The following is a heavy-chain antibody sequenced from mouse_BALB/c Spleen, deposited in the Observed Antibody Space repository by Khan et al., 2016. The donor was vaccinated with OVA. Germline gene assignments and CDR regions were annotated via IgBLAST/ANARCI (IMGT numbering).Heavy chain of an antibody. CDR3: ARTARINY. J-gene: IGHJ2*01. Sequence: VQLQESGPGLVKPSQSLSLTCTVTGYSITSGYGWYWIRQSPGNKLEWMGYISYSGSTNYNPSLKSRISITRDTSKNPFFLQLNSVTTEDTATCYGARTARINYWGQGTMVTVSS. V-gene: IGHV3-1*02. CDR2: ISYSGST. D-gene: IGHD1-2*01. CDR1: GYSITSGYG.